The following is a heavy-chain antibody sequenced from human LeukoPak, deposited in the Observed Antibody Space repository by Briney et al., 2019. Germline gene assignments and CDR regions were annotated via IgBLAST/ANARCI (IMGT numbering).Heavy chain of an antibody. CDR1: GFTFSSYG. CDR2: IRYDGSNK. J-gene: IGHJ6*03. D-gene: IGHD2-2*01. CDR3: AKDRCSSTSCYGGGFYYYYMDV. V-gene: IGHV3-30*02. Sequence: GGSLRLSCAASGFTFSSYGMHWVRQAPGKGLEWVAFIRYDGSNKYYADSVKGRFTISRGNSKNTLYLQMNSLRAEDTAVYYCAKDRCSSTSCYGGGFYYYYMDVWGKGTTVTVSS.